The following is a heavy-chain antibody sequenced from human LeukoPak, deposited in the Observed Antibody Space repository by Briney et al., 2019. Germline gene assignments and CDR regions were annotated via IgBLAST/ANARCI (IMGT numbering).Heavy chain of an antibody. Sequence: PGGSLRLSCAASVFTFCSYSMHWVRQAPCKGLEWLAVISYDGSNKYYADSVKGRFTISRDNSKNTLYLQMNSLRAEDTAVYYCARGPHALTGGYWGQGTLVTVSS. V-gene: IGHV3-30-3*01. D-gene: IGHD2-8*01. J-gene: IGHJ4*02. CDR3: ARGPHALTGGY. CDR2: ISYDGSNK. CDR1: VFTFCSYS.